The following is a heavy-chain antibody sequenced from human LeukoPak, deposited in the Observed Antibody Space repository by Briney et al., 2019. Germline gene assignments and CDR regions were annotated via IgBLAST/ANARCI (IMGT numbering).Heavy chain of an antibody. CDR1: GLMFDTYA. CDR2: ISGIGDHT. J-gene: IGHJ3*01. D-gene: IGHD2-2*01. V-gene: IGHV3-23*01. CDR3: AEDRGWSLPSAPLEPEGFHF. Sequence: PGGSLRLSCEASGLMFDTYAMTWVRQAPGKGLEWVSAISGIGDHTNYADSVRGRFTISRDMSKSTVYLHMTSLRVDDTAMYYCAEDRGWSLPSAPLEPEGFHFGGLGTMVTVSS.